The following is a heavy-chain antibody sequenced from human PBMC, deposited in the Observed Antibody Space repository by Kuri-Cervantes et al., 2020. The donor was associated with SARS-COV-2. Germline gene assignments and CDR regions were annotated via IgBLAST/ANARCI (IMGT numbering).Heavy chain of an antibody. D-gene: IGHD6-19*01. J-gene: IGHJ6*02. V-gene: IGHV3-30-3*01. CDR2: ISYDGSTN. CDR3: ARDGDVGTRRRFSGWTYYYYGMDV. Sequence: GGTLRLTCAVSGFSFSSYDMHWVRQAPGKGLEWVAVISYDGSTNNYPDPVKGRFTISRDNSKNTLYLQMNSLRAEDTVVYYCARDGDVGTRRRFSGWTYYYYGMDVWGQGTTVTVSS. CDR1: GFSFSSYD.